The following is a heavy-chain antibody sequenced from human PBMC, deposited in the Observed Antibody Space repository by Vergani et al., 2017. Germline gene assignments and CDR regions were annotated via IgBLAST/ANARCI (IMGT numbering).Heavy chain of an antibody. CDR2: IIPIFGTA. CDR1: GGTFSSYA. J-gene: IGHJ6*03. Sequence: QVQLVQSGGEVKKPGSSVKVSCKASGGTFSSYAISWVRQAPGQGLEWMGGIIPIFGTAYYAQKVQGRVTMTADEYTSTVYIELSSLRSEDSALYYCASDRAGDYILTGYLNKYDSYMDVWSKGTTVTVSS. CDR3: ASDRAGDYILTGYLNKYDSYMDV. V-gene: IGHV1-69*01. D-gene: IGHD3-9*01.